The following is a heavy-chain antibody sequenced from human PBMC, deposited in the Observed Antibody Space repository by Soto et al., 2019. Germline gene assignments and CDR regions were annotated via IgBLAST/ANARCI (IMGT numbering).Heavy chain of an antibody. V-gene: IGHV3-33*01. CDR1: GFTFSNYG. J-gene: IGHJ4*02. CDR3: ARDYCYPGNGFDY. D-gene: IGHD3-22*01. Sequence: QVQLAESGGGVVQPGRSLRLSCAATGFTFSNYGMHWVRQAPGKGLEWVAVILKDGSDQKYADSMKGRFTISRDNSENTLYLQMNSLRAEEPAVYYCARDYCYPGNGFDYWGQGTLVTVSS. CDR2: ILKDGSDQ.